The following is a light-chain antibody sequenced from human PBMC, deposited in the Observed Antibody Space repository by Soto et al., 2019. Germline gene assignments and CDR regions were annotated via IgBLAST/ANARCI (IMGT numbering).Light chain of an antibody. V-gene: IGKV3-11*01. CDR2: DTS. CDR1: QSVCSF. J-gene: IGKJ1*01. CDR3: QQYGYSFWK. Sequence: IVLTQSPATLSLAPGERATRSGRASQSVCSFLAWYQQKPGQAPRLLIYDTSIRATGIPARFSGSGSGTDYTLTISRLEPEDSAVYYCQQYGYSFWKFGQGTKVDI.